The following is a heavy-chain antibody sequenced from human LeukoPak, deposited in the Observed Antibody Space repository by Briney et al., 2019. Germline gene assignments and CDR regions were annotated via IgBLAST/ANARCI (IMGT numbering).Heavy chain of an antibody. CDR1: GFTFSSYG. CDR3: AKDGHDSSGYYLDY. Sequence: GGSLGLSCATSGFTFSSYGMSWVRQAPGKGLEWVSGISGSGGRTYYADSVKGRFTISRDISKNTLYLQMNSLRAEDTAVYYCAKDGHDSSGYYLDYWGQGTLVTVSS. D-gene: IGHD3-22*01. V-gene: IGHV3-23*01. CDR2: ISGSGGRT. J-gene: IGHJ4*02.